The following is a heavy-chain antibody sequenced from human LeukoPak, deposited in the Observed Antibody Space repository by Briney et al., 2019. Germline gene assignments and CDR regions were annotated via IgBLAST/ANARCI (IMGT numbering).Heavy chain of an antibody. CDR2: IYNSGST. J-gene: IGHJ5*02. D-gene: IGHD2-2*02. V-gene: IGHV4-59*01. Sequence: SETLSLTCTVSGGSISTDYWSWIRQPPGKGLEWIGYIYNSGSTNYNPSLKSRVTMSVDTSKNQFSLKLSSVTAADTAVYYCARGYCSSTSCYMFDPWGQGTLVTVSS. CDR1: GGSISTDY. CDR3: ARGYCSSTSCYMFDP.